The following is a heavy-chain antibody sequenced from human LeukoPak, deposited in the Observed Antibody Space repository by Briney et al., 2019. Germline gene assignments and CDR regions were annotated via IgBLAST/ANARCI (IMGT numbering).Heavy chain of an antibody. J-gene: IGHJ4*02. CDR3: ARVMTTPGNVHPYFDY. CDR1: GYSISSGYY. CDR2: IYHSGST. Sequence: SETLSLTCTVSGYSISSGYYWGWIRQPPGKGLEWIGSIYHSGSTYSNPSLKSRVTISVGTSKNQFSLKLSSVTAADTAVYYCARVMTTPGNVHPYFDYWGQGTLVTVSS. V-gene: IGHV4-38-2*02. D-gene: IGHD4-17*01.